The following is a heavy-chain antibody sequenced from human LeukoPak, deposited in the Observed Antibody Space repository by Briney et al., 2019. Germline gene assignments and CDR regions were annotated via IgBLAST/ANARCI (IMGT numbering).Heavy chain of an antibody. CDR1: GFTFSSYS. Sequence: GGSLRLSCAASGFTFSSYSMNWVRQAPGKGLEWVSYISSSSSTIYYADSVKGRFTISRDNAKNSLYLQMNSLRAEDTAVYYCARGGWFGELLEGYYFDYWGQGTLVTVSS. J-gene: IGHJ4*02. CDR3: ARGGWFGELLEGYYFDY. V-gene: IGHV3-48*04. CDR2: ISSSSSTI. D-gene: IGHD3-10*01.